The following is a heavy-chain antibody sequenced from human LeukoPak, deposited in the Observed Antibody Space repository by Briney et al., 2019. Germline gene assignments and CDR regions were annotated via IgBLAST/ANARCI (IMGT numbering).Heavy chain of an antibody. J-gene: IGHJ4*02. V-gene: IGHV4-34*01. CDR3: ARGMVRGVIITPQATQFDY. CDR1: GGSFSGYY. D-gene: IGHD3-10*01. CDR2: INHSGST. Sequence: ASETLSLTCAVYGGSFSGYYWSWIRQPPGKGLEWIGEINHSGSTNYNPSLKSRVTISVDTSKNQFSLKLSSVTAADTAVYYCARGMVRGVIITPQATQFDYWGQGTLVTVSS.